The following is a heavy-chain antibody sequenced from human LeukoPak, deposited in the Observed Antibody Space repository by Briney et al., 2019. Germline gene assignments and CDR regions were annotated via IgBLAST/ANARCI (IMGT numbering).Heavy chain of an antibody. J-gene: IGHJ5*02. CDR2: INQDGSEK. CDR1: GFTFSSYW. Sequence: PGGSLRLSCAASGFTFSSYWMSWVRQAPGKGLEWLANINQDGSEKYYVDSVKGRFTISRDNAKNSLYLQMNSLRAEDTAVYYCARDHYDILTGYTNWFDPWGQGTLVTVSS. V-gene: IGHV3-7*01. D-gene: IGHD3-9*01. CDR3: ARDHYDILTGYTNWFDP.